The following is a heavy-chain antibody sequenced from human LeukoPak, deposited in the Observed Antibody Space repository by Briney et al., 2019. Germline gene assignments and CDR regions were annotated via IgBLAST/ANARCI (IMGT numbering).Heavy chain of an antibody. CDR3: ARLQVYCGGDCYPRWFDP. V-gene: IGHV4-59*08. J-gene: IGHJ5*02. CDR2: IYYSGIT. CDR1: GDSVSSYY. D-gene: IGHD2-21*02. Sequence: SETLSLTCTVSGDSVSSYYWGWIRQPPGKGMEWIAYIYYSGITNYNPPLKRRVTISLDTPKNQISLKLSSVTAADTAVYYCARLQVYCGGDCYPRWFDPWGQGTLVTVSS.